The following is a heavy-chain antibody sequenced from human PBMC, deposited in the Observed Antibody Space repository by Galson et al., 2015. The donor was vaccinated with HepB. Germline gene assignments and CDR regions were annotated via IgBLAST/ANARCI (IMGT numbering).Heavy chain of an antibody. J-gene: IGHJ5*01. CDR1: GFTFSIFR. Sequence: SLRLSCAASGFTFSIFRMHWVRQTPGKGLEWVSSISHSSSFIYHADSLKGRFSISRDNAKKSVYLQMNSLGVEDTAVYYCARGSAAGTWFDSWGQGILVTVSS. V-gene: IGHV3-21*01. D-gene: IGHD6-25*01. CDR3: ARGSAAGTWFDS. CDR2: ISHSSSFI.